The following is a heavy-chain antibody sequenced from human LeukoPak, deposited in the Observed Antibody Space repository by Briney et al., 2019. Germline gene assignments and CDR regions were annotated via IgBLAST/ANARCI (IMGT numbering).Heavy chain of an antibody. J-gene: IGHJ4*02. D-gene: IGHD2-2*01. CDR1: GGTFSSYA. Sequence: SVKVSCKASGGTFSSYAINWVRQAPGQGLEWMGGIIPIFGRANYAQKFQGRVTITADDSTSTAYMELSSLRSEDTAVYYCADLVYCSSSSCYEPFNQTWGQGTLVTVSP. V-gene: IGHV1-69*13. CDR3: ADLVYCSSSSCYEPFNQT. CDR2: IIPIFGRA.